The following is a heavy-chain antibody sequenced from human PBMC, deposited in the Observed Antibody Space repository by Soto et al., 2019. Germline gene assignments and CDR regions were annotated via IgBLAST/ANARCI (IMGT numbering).Heavy chain of an antibody. D-gene: IGHD6-25*01. J-gene: IGHJ4*02. CDR2: ISSTGSTL. Sequence: GGSLRLSFATSGSTFSSYEMNRVRQAPGKGLEWVSYISSTGSTLYYEESVKGRFTISRENTENSLFLHMNSLRAEDTAVYYCARKNAAAVDLDYWGQGT. CDR3: ARKNAAAVDLDY. V-gene: IGHV3-48*03. CDR1: GSTFSSYE.